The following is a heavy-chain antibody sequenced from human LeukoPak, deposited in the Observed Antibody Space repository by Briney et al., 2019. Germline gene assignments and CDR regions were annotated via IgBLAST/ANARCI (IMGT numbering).Heavy chain of an antibody. J-gene: IGHJ2*01. V-gene: IGHV4-30-4*01. CDR1: GGSISSGDYY. CDR3: AREATLYQLLRYWYFDL. CDR2: IYYSGST. Sequence: SQTLSLTCTVSGGSISSGDYYWSWIRQPPGKGLEWIGYIYYSGSTYHNPSPKSRVTISVDTSKNQFSLKLSSVTAADTAVYYCAREATLYQLLRYWYFDLWGRGTLVTVSS. D-gene: IGHD2-2*01.